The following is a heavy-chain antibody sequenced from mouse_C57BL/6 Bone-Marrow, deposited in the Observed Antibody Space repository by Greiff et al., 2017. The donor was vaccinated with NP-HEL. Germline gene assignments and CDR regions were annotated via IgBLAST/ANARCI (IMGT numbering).Heavy chain of an antibody. Sequence: EVQLVESGGGLVKPGGSLKLSCAASGFTFSDYGMHWVRQAPEKGLEWVAYISSGSSTIYSADTVKGSFTISRDNAKNTLFLQMTSLRSEDTAMYYCERYYYGHLYDNWGQGTTLTVSS. CDR3: ERYYYGHLYDN. J-gene: IGHJ2*01. CDR1: GFTFSDYG. V-gene: IGHV5-17*01. D-gene: IGHD2-1*01. CDR2: ISSGSSTI.